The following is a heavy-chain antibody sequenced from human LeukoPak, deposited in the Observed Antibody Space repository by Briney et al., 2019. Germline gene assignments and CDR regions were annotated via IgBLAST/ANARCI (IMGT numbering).Heavy chain of an antibody. CDR3: AGGVYQLPYYFDY. J-gene: IGHJ4*02. CDR1: GGSISSGGYY. CDR2: IYYSGST. D-gene: IGHD2-2*01. V-gene: IGHV4-31*03. Sequence: PSQTLSLTCTVSGGSISSGGYYWSWIRQHPGKGLEWIGYIYYSGSTYYNPSLKSRVTISVDTSKNQFSLKLSSVTAADTAVYYCAGGVYQLPYYFDYWGQGTLVTVSS.